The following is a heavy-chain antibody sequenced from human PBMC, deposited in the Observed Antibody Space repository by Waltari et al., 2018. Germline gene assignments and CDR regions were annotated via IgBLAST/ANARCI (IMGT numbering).Heavy chain of an antibody. D-gene: IGHD3-22*01. CDR2: IYSGGST. CDR3: AKDRAGYYDSSGYYYGLSDY. CDR1: GFTVSSYA. V-gene: IGHV3-23*03. J-gene: IGHJ4*02. Sequence: EVQLLESGGGLVQPGGSLRLSCAASGFTVSSYAMSWVRQAPGKGREWVSVIYSGGSTYYADSVKGRFTISRDNSKNTLYLQMNSLRAEDTAVYYCAKDRAGYYDSSGYYYGLSDYWGQGTLVTVSS.